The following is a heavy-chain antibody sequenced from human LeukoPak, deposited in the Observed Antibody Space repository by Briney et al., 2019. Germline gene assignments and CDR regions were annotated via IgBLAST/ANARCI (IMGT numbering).Heavy chain of an antibody. CDR3: AKGSFSLGVGYYYYYMDV. CDR2: ISWNSGSI. V-gene: IGHV3-9*01. D-gene: IGHD3-16*01. J-gene: IGHJ6*03. CDR1: GFTFDDYA. Sequence: GGSLRLSCAASGFTFDDYAMHWVRQAPGKGLEWVSGISWNSGSIGYADSVKGRFTISRDNAKNSLYLQMNSLRAEDTALYYCAKGSFSLGVGYYYYYMDVWGKGTTVTVSS.